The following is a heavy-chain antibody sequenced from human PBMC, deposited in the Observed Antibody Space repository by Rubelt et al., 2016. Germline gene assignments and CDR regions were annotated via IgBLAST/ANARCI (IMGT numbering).Heavy chain of an antibody. D-gene: IGHD6-19*01. CDR2: IDWDDDE. CDR1: GFSLYARGMC. V-gene: IGHV2-70*11. CDR3: ARTYSIAVPGINYGMDV. J-gene: IGHJ6*02. Sequence: TLTPTCTFSGFSLYARGMCVSWIRQPPGKALEWLARIDWDDDEYYSPSLKTRLTISKDASKKQVVLTMTNMGPVDTAAYYCARTYSIAVPGINYGMDVWGQGTTVTVSS.